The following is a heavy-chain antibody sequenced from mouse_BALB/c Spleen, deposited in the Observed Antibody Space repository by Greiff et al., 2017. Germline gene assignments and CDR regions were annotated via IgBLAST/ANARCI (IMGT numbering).Heavy chain of an antibody. CDR2: IYPGNGGT. V-gene: IGHV1-12*01. CDR1: GYTFTSYN. Sequence: QVQLKQSGAELVRSGASVKMSCKASGYTFTSYNMHWVKQTPGQGLEWIGYIYPGNGGTNYNQKFTGKATLTADTSSSTAFKQLSSLTSEDSAVYFCAREGIYYGYHGYFDYWGQGTTLTVSS. CDR3: AREGIYYGYHGYFDY. D-gene: IGHD2-2*01. J-gene: IGHJ2*01.